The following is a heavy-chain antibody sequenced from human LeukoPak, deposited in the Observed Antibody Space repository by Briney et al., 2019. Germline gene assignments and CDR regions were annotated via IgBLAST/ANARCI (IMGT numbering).Heavy chain of an antibody. J-gene: IGHJ4*02. V-gene: IGHV3-30-3*01. CDR1: GFTSSSYA. CDR3: ARLFMESENYFDY. D-gene: IGHD3-3*01. Sequence: GGSLRLSCAASGFTSSSYAMHWVRQAPGKGLEWVAVISYDGSNKYYADSVKGRFTISRDNSKNTLYLQMNSLRAEDTAVYYCARLFMESENYFDYWGQGTLVTVSS. CDR2: ISYDGSNK.